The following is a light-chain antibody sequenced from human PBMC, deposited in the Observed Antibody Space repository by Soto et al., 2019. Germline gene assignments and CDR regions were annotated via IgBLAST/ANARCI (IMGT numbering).Light chain of an antibody. V-gene: IGLV2-8*01. J-gene: IGLJ2*01. CDR1: SSDVGGYNY. CDR2: EVN. CDR3: SSYAGSNNVV. Sequence: QSVLTQPPSASGSPGQSVTISCTGTSSDVGGYNYVSWYQQHPGKAPKLIIYEVNKRPSGVPDRFSGSKSGNTTSLTVSGLQADDEADYYCSSYAGSNNVVFGGRTKLTVL.